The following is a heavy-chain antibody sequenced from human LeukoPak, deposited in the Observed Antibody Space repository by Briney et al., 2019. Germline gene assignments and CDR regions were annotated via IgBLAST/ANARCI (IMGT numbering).Heavy chain of an antibody. CDR3: AKDRRYSSSWFSY. CDR2: ISGSGGST. CDR1: GFTFSSYA. Sequence: GGSLRLSCAASGFTFSSYAMSWVRQAPGKGLEWVSAISGSGGSTYYADSVKGRFTISSDNSKNTLYLQMNSLRAEDTAVYYCAKDRRYSSSWFSYWGQGTLVTVSS. D-gene: IGHD6-13*01. J-gene: IGHJ4*02. V-gene: IGHV3-23*01.